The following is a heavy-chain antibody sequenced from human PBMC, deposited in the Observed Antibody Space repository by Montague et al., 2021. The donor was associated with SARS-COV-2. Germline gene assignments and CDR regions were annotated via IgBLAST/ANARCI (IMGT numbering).Heavy chain of an antibody. Sequence: SVKVSCKGSGYTFTDYGVSWVRQAPGQGLEWMGWISAYNGDINYAQNLQGRVSLTTDISTSTFYMELRSLRSDDTAVYYCARGGSYMWVDIWGQGTMVTVSS. V-gene: IGHV1-18*01. CDR1: GYTFTDYG. D-gene: IGHD1-26*01. CDR2: ISAYNGDI. CDR3: ARGGSYMWVDI. J-gene: IGHJ3*02.